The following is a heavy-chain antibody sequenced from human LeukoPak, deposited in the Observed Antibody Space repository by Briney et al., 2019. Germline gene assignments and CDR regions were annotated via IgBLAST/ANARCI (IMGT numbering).Heavy chain of an antibody. J-gene: IGHJ4*02. CDR2: ISYDGSNK. V-gene: IGHV3-30*12. CDR3: AKARPVVYAINIPFDY. Sequence: GGSLRLSCAASGFTFSSYGMHWVRQAPGKGLELVAVISYDGSNKYYADSVKGRFTISRDNSKNTLYLQMNSLRAEDTAVYYCAKARPVVYAINIPFDYWGQGTLVTVSS. D-gene: IGHD2-8*02. CDR1: GFTFSSYG.